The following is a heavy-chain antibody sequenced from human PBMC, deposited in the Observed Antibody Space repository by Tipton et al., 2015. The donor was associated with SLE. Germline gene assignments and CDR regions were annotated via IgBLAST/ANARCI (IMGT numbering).Heavy chain of an antibody. CDR1: GGSFSGYY. CDR2: INHSGGT. J-gene: IGHJ5*02. D-gene: IGHD3-22*01. CDR3: ARGGYYDSSGYSIPSWFDP. V-gene: IGHV4-34*01. Sequence: TLSLTCAVYGGSFSGYYWSWIRQPPGKGLEWIGEINHSGGTNYNPSLKSRVTISVDTSKNQFSLKLSSVTAADTAVYYCARGGYYDSSGYSIPSWFDPWGQGTLVTVSS.